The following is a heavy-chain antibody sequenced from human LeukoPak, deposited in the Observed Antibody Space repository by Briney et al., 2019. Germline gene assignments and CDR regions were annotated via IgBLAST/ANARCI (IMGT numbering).Heavy chain of an antibody. D-gene: IGHD3-16*02. V-gene: IGHV3-23*01. Sequence: GGTLRLSCAASGFTFSSYAMSWVRQAPGKGLEWVSAISGSGGSTYYADSVKGRFTISRDNSKNTLYLQMNSLRAEDTAVYYCAKMITFGGVIGRDFDYWGQGTLVTVSS. CDR1: GFTFSSYA. J-gene: IGHJ4*02. CDR2: ISGSGGST. CDR3: AKMITFGGVIGRDFDY.